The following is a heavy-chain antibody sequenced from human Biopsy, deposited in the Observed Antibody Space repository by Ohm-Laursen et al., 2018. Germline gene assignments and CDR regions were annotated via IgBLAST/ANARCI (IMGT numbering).Heavy chain of an antibody. D-gene: IGHD6-19*01. CDR3: AKASGYSIGWPIDY. CDR1: GFTFENYA. Sequence: SLRLSCAASGFTFENYAMNWVQQAPGKGLEWVSGISWNSGSVVYADSVKGRFTISRDNAKNSLYLQMHSLRAEDTAFYYCAKASGYSIGWPIDYWGQGNLVTVSS. V-gene: IGHV3-9*01. J-gene: IGHJ4*02. CDR2: ISWNSGSV.